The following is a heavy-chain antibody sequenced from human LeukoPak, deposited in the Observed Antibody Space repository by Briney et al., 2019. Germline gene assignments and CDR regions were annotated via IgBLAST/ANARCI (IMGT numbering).Heavy chain of an antibody. J-gene: IGHJ5*02. V-gene: IGHV1-2*02. CDR1: GYTFTDYY. CDR3: ARDQGGGSGTFDP. Sequence: ASVKDSCKASGYTFTDYYLHWVRQAPGQGLEWMGWINPNSGGTNYAQKFQGRVTMTRDTSISTAYMELSGLTSDDTAVYYCARDQGGGSGTFDPWGQGTLVTVSS. CDR2: INPNSGGT. D-gene: IGHD3-10*01.